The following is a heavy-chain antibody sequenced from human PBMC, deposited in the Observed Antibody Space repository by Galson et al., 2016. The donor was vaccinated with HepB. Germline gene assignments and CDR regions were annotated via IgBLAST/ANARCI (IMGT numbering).Heavy chain of an antibody. CDR3: ARTQAVAGPNWFDP. V-gene: IGHV4-34*01. CDR2: INHGGSA. D-gene: IGHD6-19*01. CDR1: GGSFSGYY. Sequence: ETLSLTCGVSGGSFSGYYGSWIRQPPGKGLEWIGEINHGGSANYNPSLKSRVTFSVDTSKNQFSLKLRSVTAADTAVYYCARTQAVAGPNWFDPWGQGTLVSVSS. J-gene: IGHJ5*02.